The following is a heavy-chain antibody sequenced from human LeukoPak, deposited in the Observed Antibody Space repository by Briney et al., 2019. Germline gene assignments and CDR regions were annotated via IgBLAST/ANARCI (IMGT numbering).Heavy chain of an antibody. CDR1: GFTFSSYS. J-gene: IGHJ4*02. CDR2: ISSSSSYI. D-gene: IGHD3-3*01. V-gene: IGHV3-21*01. CDR3: AREIFGVVVIGY. Sequence: GGSLRLSCAASGFTFSSYSMNWVRQAPGKGLEEVSSISSSSSYIYYADSVKGRFTISRDNAKNSLYLQMNSLRAEDTAVYYCAREIFGVVVIGYWGQGTLVTVSS.